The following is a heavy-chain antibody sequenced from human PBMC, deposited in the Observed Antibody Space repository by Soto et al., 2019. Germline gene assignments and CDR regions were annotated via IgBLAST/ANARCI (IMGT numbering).Heavy chain of an antibody. CDR1: GFTLRYYG. D-gene: IGHD4-17*01. Sequence: QVHLVESGGGVVQACKALRLLFAASGFTLRYYGIQWGRQGPGKGVEGGAGISYCCRETYYADSVEGRFTVSRDNSKSVLYLQMNSLRLDDTAVYYCAKLSIQKSWAVTFDQWGQGTLVTVSS. V-gene: IGHV3-30*18. CDR3: AKLSIQKSWAVTFDQ. CDR2: ISYCCRET. J-gene: IGHJ4*02.